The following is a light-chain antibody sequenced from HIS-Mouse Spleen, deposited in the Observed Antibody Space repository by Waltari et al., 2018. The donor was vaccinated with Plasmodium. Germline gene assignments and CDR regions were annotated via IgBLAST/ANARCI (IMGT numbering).Light chain of an antibody. V-gene: IGKV1-8*01. Sequence: IRMTQSPSSFSASTGDRVTITCRASQGISSYLAWYQQKPGKAPKLLIYAASTLQSGVPSRFSGSGSGTDFTLTISCLQSEDFATYYCQQYYSYPPLTFGGGTKVEIK. CDR3: QQYYSYPPLT. J-gene: IGKJ4*01. CDR2: AAS. CDR1: QGISSY.